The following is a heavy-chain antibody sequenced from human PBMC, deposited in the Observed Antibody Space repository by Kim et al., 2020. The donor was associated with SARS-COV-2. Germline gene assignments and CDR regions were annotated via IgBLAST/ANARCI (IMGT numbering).Heavy chain of an antibody. J-gene: IGHJ6*02. D-gene: IGHD6-13*01. CDR3: VKDVHSSSWGGMDV. V-gene: IGHV3-64D*09. Sequence: ADSVKGRFTISRDNSKITLYLKMSSLRAEDTAVYYCVKDVHSSSWGGMDVWGQGTTVTVSS.